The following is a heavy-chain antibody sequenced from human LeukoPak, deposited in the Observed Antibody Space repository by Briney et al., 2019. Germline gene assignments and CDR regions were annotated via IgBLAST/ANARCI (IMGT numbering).Heavy chain of an antibody. D-gene: IGHD3-22*01. V-gene: IGHV4-39*01. CDR2: IYYSGST. CDR1: GGSISSSSYY. Sequence: SETLSLTCTVSGGSISSSSYYWGWNRQPPGKGLEWIGSIYYSGSTYYNPSLKSRVTISVDTSKNQFSLKLSSVTAADTAVYYCARHFYDSSGTDYWGQGTLVTVSS. CDR3: ARHFYDSSGTDY. J-gene: IGHJ4*02.